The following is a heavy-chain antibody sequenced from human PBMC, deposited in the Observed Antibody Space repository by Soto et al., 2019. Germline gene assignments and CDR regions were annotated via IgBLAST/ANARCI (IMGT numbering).Heavy chain of an antibody. CDR1: GGTFSSYA. D-gene: IGHD3-22*01. CDR3: ASYYYDSSGYSSFQH. CDR2: IIPIFGTA. V-gene: IGHV1-69*13. Sequence: SVKVSCKASGGTFSSYAISWVRQAPGQGLEWMGGIIPIFGTANYAQKFQGRVTITADESTSTAYMELSSLRSEDTAVYYCASYYYDSSGYSSFQHWGQGTLVTVSS. J-gene: IGHJ1*01.